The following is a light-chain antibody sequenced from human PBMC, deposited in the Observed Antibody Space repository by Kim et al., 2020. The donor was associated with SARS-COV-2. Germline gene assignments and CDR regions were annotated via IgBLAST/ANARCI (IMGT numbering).Light chain of an antibody. J-gene: IGLJ3*02. CDR3: TSYASSGSWV. CDR2: DVT. Sequence: GQSITISCTGTSDDVGGYNWVSWYQQHPGKAPQLIIYDVTKRPSGGSDRFSGSKFGNTASLTVSGLQGEDEAVYFCTSYASSGSWVFGGGTKVTVL. V-gene: IGLV2-14*03. CDR1: SDDVGGYNW.